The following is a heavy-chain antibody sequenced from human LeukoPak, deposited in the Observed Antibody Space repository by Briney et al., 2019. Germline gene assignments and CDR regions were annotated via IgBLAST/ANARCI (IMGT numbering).Heavy chain of an antibody. CDR1: GFTADSNY. Sequence: GGSLRLSCAASGFTADSNYLSWVRQAPGKGLEWVSTIYTGGNTYYAASVKGRFTISRDNSKNTLYLQMNSLRAEDTAVYYCARVSTTVNVLDYWGQGTLVTVSS. J-gene: IGHJ4*02. CDR3: ARVSTTVNVLDY. CDR2: IYTGGNT. V-gene: IGHV3-53*01. D-gene: IGHD2/OR15-2a*01.